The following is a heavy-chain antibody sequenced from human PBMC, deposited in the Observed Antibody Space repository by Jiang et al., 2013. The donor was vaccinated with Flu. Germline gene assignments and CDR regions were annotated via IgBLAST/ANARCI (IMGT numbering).Heavy chain of an antibody. Sequence: SLKSRVTMSVDTSKNQFSLEMSSVTAADTARYFCARDHTYGAFDFWGLGTLVTVSS. CDR3: ARDHTYGAFDF. V-gene: IGHV4-4*06. J-gene: IGHJ4*02. D-gene: IGHD5-18*01.